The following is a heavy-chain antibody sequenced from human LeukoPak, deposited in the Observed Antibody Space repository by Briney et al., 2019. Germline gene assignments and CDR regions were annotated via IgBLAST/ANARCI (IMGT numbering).Heavy chain of an antibody. CDR1: GFTFSSYA. CDR3: GKVAARHYGMDV. Sequence: PGGSLRLSCAASGFTFSSYAMSWVRQAPGKGLEWVSAISGSGGSTYYADSVKGRFTISRDNAKNSLYLQMNSLRAEDTALYYCGKVAARHYGMDVWGQGTTVTVSS. D-gene: IGHD6-6*01. J-gene: IGHJ6*02. V-gene: IGHV3-23*01. CDR2: ISGSGGST.